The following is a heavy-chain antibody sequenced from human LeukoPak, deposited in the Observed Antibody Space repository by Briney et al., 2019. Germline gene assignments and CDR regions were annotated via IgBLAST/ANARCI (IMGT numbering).Heavy chain of an antibody. V-gene: IGHV3-21*05. CDR3: ARDAALQGLVSRHDAFDI. CDR1: GFTFSSYE. CDR2: ISSSSSYI. J-gene: IGHJ3*02. Sequence: AGGSLRLSCAASGFTFSSYEVNWVRQAPGKGLEWVSYISSSSSYIYYADSVKGRFTISRDNAKNSLYLQMNSLRAEDTAVYYCARDAALQGLVSRHDAFDIWGQGTMVTVSS. D-gene: IGHD6-19*01.